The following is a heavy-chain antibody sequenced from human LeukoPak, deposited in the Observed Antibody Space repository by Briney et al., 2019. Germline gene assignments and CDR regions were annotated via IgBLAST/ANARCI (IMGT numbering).Heavy chain of an antibody. CDR3: ARVLTYYDILTGYDRYDY. CDR1: GFTFSSYS. D-gene: IGHD3-9*01. J-gene: IGHJ4*02. Sequence: GGSLRLSCAASGFTFSSYSMNWVRQAPGKGLEWVSYISSSSSTMYYADSVKGRFTISRDNAKNSLYLQMNSLRDEDTAVYYCARVLTYYDILTGYDRYDYWGQGTLVTVSP. V-gene: IGHV3-48*02. CDR2: ISSSSSTM.